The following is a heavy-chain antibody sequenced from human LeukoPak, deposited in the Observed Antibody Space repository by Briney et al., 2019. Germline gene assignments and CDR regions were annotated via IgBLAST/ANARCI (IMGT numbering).Heavy chain of an antibody. J-gene: IGHJ4*02. CDR2: INRDGSGT. CDR3: TRGVAESGTDY. CDR1: GFIFSSYW. D-gene: IGHD6-19*01. Sequence: GGSLRLSCAASGFIFSSYWMHWVRQAPGKGLVWVSRINRDGSGTSYADSVKGRFTISRDNAKNTLYLQMISLRAEDTAVYYCTRGVAESGTDYWGQGTLVTVPS. V-gene: IGHV3-74*01.